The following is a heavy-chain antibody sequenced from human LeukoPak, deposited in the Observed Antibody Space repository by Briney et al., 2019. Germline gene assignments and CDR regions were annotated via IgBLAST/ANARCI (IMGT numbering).Heavy chain of an antibody. Sequence: GGSLRLSCVASGFTFNNYAMNWVRQAPGKGLEWVSVISGSGGTTYYADSVKGRFTISRDSSKNTLYLQMNSLRAEDTAVYYCAKVSGGGLYYDGMDVWGQGTRSPSP. CDR3: AKVSGGGLYYDGMDV. CDR1: GFTFNNYA. CDR2: ISGSGGTT. J-gene: IGHJ6*02. D-gene: IGHD1-14*01. V-gene: IGHV3-23*01.